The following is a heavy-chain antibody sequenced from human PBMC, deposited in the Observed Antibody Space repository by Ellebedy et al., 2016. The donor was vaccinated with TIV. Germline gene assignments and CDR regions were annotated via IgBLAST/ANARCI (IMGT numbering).Heavy chain of an antibody. Sequence: PGGSLRLSCAASGFTFTNYVMTWVRLAPGKGLEWVSAISGLNGNAESTYYADSVKGRFTISRDISKNTLFLQMFSLRAEDTAIYYCAKTVGPYVFDIWGQGTMVTVSS. CDR2: ISGLNGNAEST. CDR3: AKTVGPYVFDI. D-gene: IGHD2-15*01. CDR1: GFTFTNYV. J-gene: IGHJ3*02. V-gene: IGHV3-23*01.